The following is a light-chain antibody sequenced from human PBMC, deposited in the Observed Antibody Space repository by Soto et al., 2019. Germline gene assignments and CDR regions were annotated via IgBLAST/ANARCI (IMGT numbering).Light chain of an antibody. Sequence: QSALTQPASVSGSPGQSITISCTGTSGDIGRSKFVSWYQQQPGKAPKLIIYEGSKWPSGISSRFSGSKSGNTASLTISGLQAEDEADYYCCSYAGGSTVIFGGGTQLTVL. CDR3: CSYAGGSTVI. V-gene: IGLV2-23*01. CDR1: SGDIGRSKF. CDR2: EGS. J-gene: IGLJ2*01.